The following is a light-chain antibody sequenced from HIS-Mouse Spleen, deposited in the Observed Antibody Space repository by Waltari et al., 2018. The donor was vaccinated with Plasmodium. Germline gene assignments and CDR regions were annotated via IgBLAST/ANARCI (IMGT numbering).Light chain of an antibody. J-gene: IGLJ3*02. CDR3: YSTDSSGNHRV. Sequence: SYELTQPPSVSVSPGQTPRTTCSGHAFPKKYPHWYQQKSGQAPVLAIYEDSKRPSGIPERFSGSSSGTMATLTISGAQVEDEADYYCYSTDSSGNHRVFGGGTKLTVL. V-gene: IGLV3-10*01. CDR2: EDS. CDR1: AFPKKY.